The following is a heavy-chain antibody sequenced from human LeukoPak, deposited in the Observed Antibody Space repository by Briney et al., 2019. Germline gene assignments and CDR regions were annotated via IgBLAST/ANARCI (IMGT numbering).Heavy chain of an antibody. J-gene: IGHJ4*02. Sequence: PGGSLRLSCAASGFTFNRYTMSWVRQAPGQGLEWVSTISGSGSSTYYADSVKGRFTISRDNSKNTLYLQVNSLRAEDTAVYYCARASYCSGGLCYYYYWGQGTLVTVSS. V-gene: IGHV3-23*01. D-gene: IGHD2-15*01. CDR2: ISGSGSST. CDR3: ARASYCSGGLCYYYY. CDR1: GFTFNRYT.